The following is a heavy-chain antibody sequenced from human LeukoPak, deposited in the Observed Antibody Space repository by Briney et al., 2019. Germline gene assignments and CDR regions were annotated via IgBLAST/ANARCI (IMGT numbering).Heavy chain of an antibody. V-gene: IGHV3-64*01. CDR1: GFTFSSYA. CDR2: ISSNGGST. CDR3: ARGGTVLRFLEWLPAPPENYYYYGMNV. Sequence: GESLRLSCAASGFTFSSYAMHWVRQAPGKGLEYVSAISSNGGSTYYANSVKGRFTISRDNSKNTLYLQMGSLRAEDMAVYYCARGGTVLRFLEWLPAPPENYYYYGMNVWGQGTTVTVSS. J-gene: IGHJ6*02. D-gene: IGHD3-3*01.